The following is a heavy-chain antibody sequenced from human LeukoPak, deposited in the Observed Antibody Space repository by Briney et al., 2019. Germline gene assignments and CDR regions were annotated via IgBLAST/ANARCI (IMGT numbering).Heavy chain of an antibody. CDR2: MNPNSGST. J-gene: IGHJ6*03. Sequence: ASVKVSCKASGYTFTSYDINWVRQATGQGLEWMGWMNPNSGSTGYAQKFQGRVTITRNTSISTAYMELSSLRSEDTAVYYCARGPPSQVIYNMDVWGKGTTVTVSS. CDR1: GYTFTSYD. CDR3: ARGPPSQVIYNMDV. V-gene: IGHV1-8*03. D-gene: IGHD2-21*01.